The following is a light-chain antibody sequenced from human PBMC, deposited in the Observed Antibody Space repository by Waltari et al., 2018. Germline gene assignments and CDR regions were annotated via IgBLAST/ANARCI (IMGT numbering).Light chain of an antibody. CDR1: SGHSNYA. Sequence: QLLLTQSPSASASLGASVKLTCTLSSGHSNYAIAWHQQQPDKGPRYLMKVNSDGSHIKGDGIPARFSGSSSGAERYLTISSLQSEDEADYYCQTGGFGIGVFGGGTKLTVL. J-gene: IGLJ3*02. V-gene: IGLV4-69*01. CDR3: QTGGFGIGV. CDR2: VNSDGSH.